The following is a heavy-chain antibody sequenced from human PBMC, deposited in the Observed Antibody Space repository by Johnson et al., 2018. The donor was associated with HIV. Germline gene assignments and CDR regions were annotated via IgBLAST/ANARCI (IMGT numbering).Heavy chain of an antibody. Sequence: QVQLVESGGGVVQPGRSLRLACAASGFTFSSYPMHWVRQAPGKGLEWVAVISYDGNNKYSADSVKGRFTISRDNSRNRLYIQMNSLRVEDTGVYYCARGVKQQLNVVDAFDIWGQWTKVTVSS. V-gene: IGHV3-30*04. CDR3: ARGVKQQLNVVDAFDI. CDR2: ISYDGNNK. CDR1: GFTFSSYP. J-gene: IGHJ3*02. D-gene: IGHD6-13*01.